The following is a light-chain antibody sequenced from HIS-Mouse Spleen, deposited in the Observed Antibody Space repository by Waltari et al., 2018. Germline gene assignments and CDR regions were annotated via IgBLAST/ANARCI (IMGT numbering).Light chain of an antibody. Sequence: QSALTQPASGSGSPGQSITISCNGTSSDVGSYNLVPWYQQHPGQAPQLMIYGGSKRPSGVSNRFSGSKSGNTASLTISGLQAEDEADYYCCSYAGSSTVVFGGGTKLTVL. CDR3: CSYAGSSTVV. CDR2: GGS. CDR1: SSDVGSYNL. J-gene: IGLJ2*01. V-gene: IGLV2-23*01.